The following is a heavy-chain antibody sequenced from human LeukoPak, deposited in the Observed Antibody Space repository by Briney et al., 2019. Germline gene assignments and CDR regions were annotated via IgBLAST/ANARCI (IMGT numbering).Heavy chain of an antibody. CDR2: IRYDGSNQ. J-gene: IGHJ4*02. V-gene: IGHV3-30*02. CDR3: ARADYGDFTFDY. CDR1: GFTFSSYG. D-gene: IGHD4-17*01. Sequence: GGSLRLSCAASGFTFSSYGMHWVRQAPGKGLEWVAFIRYDGSNQYYADSVKGRFTISRDSSKNTLYLQMNSLRAEDTAVYYCARADYGDFTFDYWGQGTLVTVSS.